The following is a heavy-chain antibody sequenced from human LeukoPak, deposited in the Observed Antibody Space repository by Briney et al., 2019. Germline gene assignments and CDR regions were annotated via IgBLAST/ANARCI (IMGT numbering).Heavy chain of an antibody. V-gene: IGHV3-74*01. CDR3: ARFVEYSSSYTAYWYFDL. J-gene: IGHJ2*01. CDR1: GFTFSGNW. Sequence: GGSLRLSCEASGFTFSGNWMHWVRQAPGKGLVWVSRINGDGRTTYYADSVKGRFTISRDNAKNTVYLQMNSLRAEDTAVYYCARFVEYSSSYTAYWYFDLWGRGTLVTVSS. D-gene: IGHD6-13*01. CDR2: INGDGRTT.